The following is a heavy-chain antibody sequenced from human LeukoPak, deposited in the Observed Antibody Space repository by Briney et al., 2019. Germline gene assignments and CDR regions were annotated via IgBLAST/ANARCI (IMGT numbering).Heavy chain of an antibody. CDR1: GGSISSSSYY. D-gene: IGHD6-13*01. CDR3: ARDLSSSWGGGRAFDI. Sequence: SETLSLTCTVSGGSISSSSYYWGWIRQPPGKGLEWIGSIYYSGSTYYNPSLKSRVTISVDTSKNQFSLKLSSVTAADTAVYYCARDLSSSWGGGRAFDIWGQGTMVTVSS. CDR2: IYYSGST. J-gene: IGHJ3*02. V-gene: IGHV4-39*07.